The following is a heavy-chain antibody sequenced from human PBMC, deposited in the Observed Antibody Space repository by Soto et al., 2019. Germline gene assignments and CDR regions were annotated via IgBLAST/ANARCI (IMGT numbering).Heavy chain of an antibody. J-gene: IGHJ6*03. Sequence: QVQLVQSGGEVKAPGASVKLSCKASGYTFTSYGFNWVRQAPGQGLEWMGWISADNVHTNYAQKFRGRVTMTTDTFTSTAYLELRSLRSDDTAVYYCARVGYCSGYSCHYMDVWGRGTTVTVSS. CDR3: ARVGYCSGYSCHYMDV. CDR2: ISADNVHT. D-gene: IGHD2-2*01. V-gene: IGHV1-18*01. CDR1: GYTFTSYG.